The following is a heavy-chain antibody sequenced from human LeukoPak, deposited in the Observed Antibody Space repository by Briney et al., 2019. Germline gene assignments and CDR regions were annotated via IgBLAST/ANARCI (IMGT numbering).Heavy chain of an antibody. CDR2: VNSDGSST. J-gene: IGHJ4*02. CDR3: ATGLGHYYDY. Sequence: GGSLRLSCAASGLRFNNYWMNWVRHAPGKGLVWVSRVNSDGSSTVYADSVKGRFTISRDNARTTVYLQMSSLRLDDTATYYCATGLGHYYDYWGQGSLVTVSS. D-gene: IGHD3-22*01. CDR1: GLRFNNYW. V-gene: IGHV3-74*01.